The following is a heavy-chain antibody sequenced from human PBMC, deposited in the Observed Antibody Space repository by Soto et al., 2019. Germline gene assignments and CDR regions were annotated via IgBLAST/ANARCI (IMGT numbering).Heavy chain of an antibody. V-gene: IGHV3-7*01. J-gene: IGHJ4*02. CDR3: AQNNRYCSSTNCFVFDY. Sequence: EVQLVESGGGLVQPGGSLRLSCAASGFTFSGYWMSWVRQAPGKGLEWVANIKQDGSEKYYVDSVKGRFTISRDNAKNALYLLMNSLRAEDTAVYYCAQNNRYCSSTNCFVFDYWGQGTLVTVSS. CDR1: GFTFSGYW. CDR2: IKQDGSEK. D-gene: IGHD2-2*01.